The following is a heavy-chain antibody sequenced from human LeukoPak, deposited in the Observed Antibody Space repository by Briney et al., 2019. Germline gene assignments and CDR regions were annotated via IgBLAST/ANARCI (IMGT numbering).Heavy chain of an antibody. V-gene: IGHV4-61*02. J-gene: IGHJ5*02. CDR1: GGSISSGSYY. CDR3: ARAGYSYGTKDLDWFDP. CDR2: IYTSGST. Sequence: SETLSLTCTVSGGSISSGSYYWSWIRQPAGKGLEWIGRIYTSGSTNYNPSLKSRVTISVDTSKNQFSLKLSSVTAADTAVYYCARAGYSYGTKDLDWFDPWGQGTLVTVSS. D-gene: IGHD5-18*01.